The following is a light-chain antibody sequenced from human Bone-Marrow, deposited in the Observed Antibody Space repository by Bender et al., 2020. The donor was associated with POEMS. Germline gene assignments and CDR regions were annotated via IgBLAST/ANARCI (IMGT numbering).Light chain of an antibody. Sequence: QSALTQPHSVSGAPGQSVAISCTGTSGDVGDFQYVSWYQQHQGKAPKVMIDALSGRPSGVPDRFSGSKSGNTAFLTISGLQAEDEAEYYCCSYTGTYVVFGGGTKLTVL. J-gene: IGLJ2*01. V-gene: IGLV2-11*01. CDR3: CSYTGTYVV. CDR1: SGDVGDFQY. CDR2: ALS.